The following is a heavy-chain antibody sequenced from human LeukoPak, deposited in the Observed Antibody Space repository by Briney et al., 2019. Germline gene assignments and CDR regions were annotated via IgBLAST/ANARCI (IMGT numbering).Heavy chain of an antibody. J-gene: IGHJ4*02. CDR3: ARDPTTYGSGSYYSYFGY. CDR1: GFTFSSYS. V-gene: IGHV3-21*01. CDR2: ISSSSSYI. D-gene: IGHD3-10*01. Sequence: GGSLRLSCAASGFTFSSYSMNWVRQAPGKGLEWVSSISSSSSYIYYADSVKGRFTISRDNAKNSLYLQMNSLRAEDTAVYYCARDPTTYGSGSYYSYFGYWGQGTLVTVSS.